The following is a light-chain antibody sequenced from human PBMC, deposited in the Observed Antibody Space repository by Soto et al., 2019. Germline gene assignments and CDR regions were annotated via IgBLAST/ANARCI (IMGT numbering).Light chain of an antibody. CDR1: QSISNY. CDR2: AAS. J-gene: IGKJ4*01. CDR3: QPSYSTPLT. V-gene: IGKV1-39*01. Sequence: DIQMTQSPSSLSASVGDRVTITCRASQSISNYLNWYQRKPGKAPEFLIYAASILQSGVPSRFSGSVSVTDFTLTISSLQPEDFATYYCQPSYSTPLTFGGGTKVEMK.